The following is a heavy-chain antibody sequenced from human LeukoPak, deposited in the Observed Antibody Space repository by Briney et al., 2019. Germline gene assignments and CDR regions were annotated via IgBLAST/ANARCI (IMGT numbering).Heavy chain of an antibody. CDR2: IYSSGST. V-gene: IGHV4-30-4*08. J-gene: IGHJ4*02. Sequence: LRLSCAASGFTFSSYAMSWIRQPPGKGLEWIGYIYSSGSTYYNPSLKSRVTISVDTSKNKFSLKLSSVTAADTAVYYCARELRIGYCSSTSCYGPLDYWGQGTLVTVSS. CDR3: ARELRIGYCSSTSCYGPLDY. CDR1: GFTFSSYA. D-gene: IGHD2-2*01.